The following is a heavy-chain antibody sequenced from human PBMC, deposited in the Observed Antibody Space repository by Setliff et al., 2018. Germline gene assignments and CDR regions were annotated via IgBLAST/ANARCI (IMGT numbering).Heavy chain of an antibody. CDR1: GFTFSSFA. V-gene: IGHV3-23*01. CDR3: ARVGGSSSPFGY. CDR2: ISGSSGST. D-gene: IGHD6-13*01. J-gene: IGHJ4*02. Sequence: GSLRLSCVASGFTFSSFAMSWVRQAPGKGLEWVSAISGSSGSTFYADSVKGRFTISRENSKDTLYLQMNSLRAEDTAVYYCARVGGSSSPFGYWGQGTLVTSPQ.